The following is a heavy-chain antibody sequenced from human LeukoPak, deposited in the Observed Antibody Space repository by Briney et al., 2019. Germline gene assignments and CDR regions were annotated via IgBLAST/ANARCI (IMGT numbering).Heavy chain of an antibody. J-gene: IGHJ4*02. D-gene: IGHD4-17*01. CDR1: GDSVSSNSAA. CDR2: TYYRSKWYN. CDR3: ARGGNHDYGDYGHLDY. Sequence: SQTLSLTCAISGDSVSSNSAAWNWIRESPSRGLEWLGRTYYRSKWYNDYAVSVKGRITINPDTSKNQFSLQLNSVTPEDTAVYYCARGGNHDYGDYGHLDYWGQGTLVTVSS. V-gene: IGHV6-1*01.